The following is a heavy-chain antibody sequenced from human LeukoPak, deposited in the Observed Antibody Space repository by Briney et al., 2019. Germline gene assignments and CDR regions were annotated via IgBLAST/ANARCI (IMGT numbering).Heavy chain of an antibody. D-gene: IGHD3-22*01. Sequence: SETLSLTRTVSGGSISNYSWTWIRQPAGRGLEWIGRMSASGSSNYSPSLKSRVTMSVDTSKSQFSLRLNSVTAADTAVYYCARIYYYDSSGYYWFDPWGQGTLVTVSS. J-gene: IGHJ5*02. CDR1: GGSISNYS. CDR2: MSASGSS. CDR3: ARIYYYDSSGYYWFDP. V-gene: IGHV4-4*07.